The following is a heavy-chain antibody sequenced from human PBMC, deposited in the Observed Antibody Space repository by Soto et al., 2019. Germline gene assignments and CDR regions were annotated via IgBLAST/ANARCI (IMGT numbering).Heavy chain of an antibody. V-gene: IGHV3-33*01. Sequence: GGSLRLSCAASGFTFSSYGMHWVRQAPGKGLEWVAVIWYDGSNKYYADSVKGRFTISRDNSKNTLYLQMNSLRAEDTAVYYCARVSCSGGSCYREDYYYYYGMDVWGQGTTVTVSS. CDR3: ARVSCSGGSCYREDYYYYYGMDV. CDR2: IWYDGSNK. D-gene: IGHD2-15*01. CDR1: GFTFSSYG. J-gene: IGHJ6*02.